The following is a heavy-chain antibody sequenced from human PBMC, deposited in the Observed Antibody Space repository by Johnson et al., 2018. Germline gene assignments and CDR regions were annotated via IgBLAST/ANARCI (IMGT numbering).Heavy chain of an antibody. J-gene: IGHJ2*01. D-gene: IGHD2-15*01. CDR1: GFTFSSYW. CDR3: ARADIVVVVAATTWYFDL. CDR2: IKQDGSEK. V-gene: IGHV3-7*01. Sequence: VQLVQSGGGLVQPGGSLRLSCAASGFTFSSYWMSWVRQAPGKGREWVANIKQDGSEKYYVDSVKGRFTISRDNAKNSLYLQMNSLRAEDTAVYYCARADIVVVVAATTWYFDLWGRGTLVTVSS.